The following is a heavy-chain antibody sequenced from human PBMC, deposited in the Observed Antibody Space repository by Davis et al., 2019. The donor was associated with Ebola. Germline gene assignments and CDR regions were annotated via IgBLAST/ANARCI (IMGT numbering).Heavy chain of an antibody. V-gene: IGHV1-8*01. CDR2: MKPNSGNT. CDR3: ASFHQGPIGLPPGALLQEHL. CDR1: RYTFTSYD. D-gene: IGHD1-26*01. Sequence: ASVHVSRMASRYTFTSYDINGVRQATGQGLEWMGWMKPNSGNTGHAQKFQGRVTMTRNTSISTAYMELSSLRSEDTAVYYCASFHQGPIGLPPGALLQEHLWG. J-gene: IGHJ6*01.